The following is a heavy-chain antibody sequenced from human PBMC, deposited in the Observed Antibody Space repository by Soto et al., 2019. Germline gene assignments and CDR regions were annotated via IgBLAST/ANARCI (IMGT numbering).Heavy chain of an antibody. D-gene: IGHD3-3*01. V-gene: IGHV4-30-4*01. J-gene: IGHJ4*02. Sequence: QVQLQESGPGLVKPSQTLSLTCTVSGGSISSGDYYWSWIRQPPGKGLEWIGYIYYSGSTYYNPSLKSRVTISVDTSKNQFSLKLSSVTAADTAVYYCASANYDFWSGYSYYFDYWGQGTLVTVSS. CDR3: ASANYDFWSGYSYYFDY. CDR2: IYYSGST. CDR1: GGSISSGDYY.